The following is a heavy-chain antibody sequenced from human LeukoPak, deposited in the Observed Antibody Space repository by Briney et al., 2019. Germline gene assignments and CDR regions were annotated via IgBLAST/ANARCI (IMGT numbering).Heavy chain of an antibody. CDR2: IYYTGST. Sequence: SETLSLTCTVSGGSLSSSSYYWGWIRQPPGQGLEWIGSIYYTGSTYSNPSLNSGITISVDTSKNQFSLKLSFVTAADTAVYYCARLIAEVGGGTNYFDTWGQGTLVTVSS. CDR1: GGSLSSSSYY. D-gene: IGHD2-21*01. J-gene: IGHJ4*02. CDR3: ARLIAEVGGGTNYFDT. V-gene: IGHV4-39*01.